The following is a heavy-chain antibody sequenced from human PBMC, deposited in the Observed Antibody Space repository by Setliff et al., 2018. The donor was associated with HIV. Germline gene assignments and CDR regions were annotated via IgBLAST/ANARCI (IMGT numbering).Heavy chain of an antibody. Sequence: GASVKVSCKASGYTFIYYAMHWVRQAPGQRLEWMGWINAGNGDTKYSQKFQGRVTITRDTSASTAYMELSSLRSEDTAVYYCAREFISYAFDIWGQGTTVTVSS. J-gene: IGHJ3*02. CDR2: INAGNGDT. CDR3: AREFISYAFDI. V-gene: IGHV1-3*01. CDR1: GYTFIYYA.